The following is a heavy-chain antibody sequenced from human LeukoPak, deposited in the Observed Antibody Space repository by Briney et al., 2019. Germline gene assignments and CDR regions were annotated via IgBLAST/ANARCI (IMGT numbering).Heavy chain of an antibody. V-gene: IGHV4-4*02. CDR3: ARGPIAVAGSDEAFDI. CDR2: IYHSGST. CDR1: GGSISNSNW. Sequence: SETLSLTCAVSGGSISNSNWGRLFRHPPGKGLEWIGEIYHSGSTNYNPSLKSRVTISVGKSKNRFSLKLSSVTAADTAVYYCARGPIAVAGSDEAFDIWGQGTMVTVSS. D-gene: IGHD6-19*01. J-gene: IGHJ3*02.